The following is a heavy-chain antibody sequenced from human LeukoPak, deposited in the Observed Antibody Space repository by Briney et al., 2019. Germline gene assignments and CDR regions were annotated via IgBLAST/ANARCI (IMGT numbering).Heavy chain of an antibody. V-gene: IGHV3-53*01. J-gene: IGHJ6*03. CDR2: IYSDGRT. Sequence: GGSLRLSCAASGFIVSNKYMTWVRQAPGKGLEWVSLIYSDGRTYYADSVRGRCTISRDNAKNSLYLQMNSLRVEDTALYYCARDGGWYKRGLDHYYYYMDVWGKGTTVIVS. CDR3: ARDGGWYKRGLDHYYYYMDV. CDR1: GFIVSNKY. D-gene: IGHD6-19*01.